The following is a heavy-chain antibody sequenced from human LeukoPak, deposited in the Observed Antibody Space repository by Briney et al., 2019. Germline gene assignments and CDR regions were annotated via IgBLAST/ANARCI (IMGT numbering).Heavy chain of an antibody. Sequence: GGSLRLSCADSGFTFSSYAMSWVRQAPRKGLEWVSAISGSGGSTYYADSVKGRFTISRDNSKNTLYLQMNSLRAEDTAVYYCAKDVELERGYFDYWGQGTLVTVSS. CDR1: GFTFSSYA. CDR3: AKDVELERGYFDY. CDR2: ISGSGGST. V-gene: IGHV3-23*01. J-gene: IGHJ4*02. D-gene: IGHD1-1*01.